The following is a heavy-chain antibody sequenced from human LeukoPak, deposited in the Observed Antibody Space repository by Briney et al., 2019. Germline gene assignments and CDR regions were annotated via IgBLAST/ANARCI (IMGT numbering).Heavy chain of an antibody. CDR3: AKAPDYYDAFDI. Sequence: PGGSLRLSCAASGFTFDDYAMHWVRQAPGKGLEWVSGISWNSGSIGYAGSVKGRFTISRDNAKNSLYLQMNSLRAEDTALYYCAKAPDYYDAFDIWGQGTMVTVSS. V-gene: IGHV3-9*01. CDR1: GFTFDDYA. D-gene: IGHD3-10*01. J-gene: IGHJ3*02. CDR2: ISWNSGSI.